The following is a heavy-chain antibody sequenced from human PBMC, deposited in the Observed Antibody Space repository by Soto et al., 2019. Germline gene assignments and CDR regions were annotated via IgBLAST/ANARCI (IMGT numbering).Heavy chain of an antibody. D-gene: IGHD1-26*01. Sequence: QVQLVQSGAEVRKPGASVKVSCKASGYTFTDYYMHWVRQAPGQGLEWMGWINPKTGGTNYVQKFQGRVTMTRDTSITTAYMELSRLRSDDTAVYYCAREVVGSDYFDSWGQGTLVTVSS. J-gene: IGHJ4*02. CDR1: GYTFTDYY. CDR3: AREVVGSDYFDS. CDR2: INPKTGGT. V-gene: IGHV1-2*02.